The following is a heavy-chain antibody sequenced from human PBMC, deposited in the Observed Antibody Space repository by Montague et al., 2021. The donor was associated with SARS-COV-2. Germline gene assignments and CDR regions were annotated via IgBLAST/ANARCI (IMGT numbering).Heavy chain of an antibody. CDR1: GGSISSYY. D-gene: IGHD1-1*01. CDR2: VHYAGST. V-gene: IGHV4-59*01. J-gene: IGHJ4*02. Sequence: SETLYLTCEVPGGSISSYYRSWIRQSPGKGLEWIGYVHYAGSTKYSPSLKTRVTLSLDTPKKHCSLKLKSVTAADTAVYYCARAQNTCFIANCVNYFEVWGLGALVTVSS. CDR3: ARAQNTCFIANCVNYFEV.